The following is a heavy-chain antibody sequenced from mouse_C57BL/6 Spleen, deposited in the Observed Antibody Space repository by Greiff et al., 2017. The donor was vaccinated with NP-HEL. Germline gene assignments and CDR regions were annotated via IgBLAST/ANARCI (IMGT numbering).Heavy chain of an antibody. CDR3: ARGGTGTFAY. J-gene: IGHJ3*01. V-gene: IGHV1-18*01. Sequence: VQLQQSGPELVKPGASVKIPCKASGYTFTDYNMDWVKQSHGKSLEWIGDINPNNGGTSNNQKFKGKATLTVDKSSSTAYMELRSLTSEDTAVYYCARGGTGTFAYWGQGTLVTVSA. CDR1: GYTFTDYN. CDR2: INPNNGGT. D-gene: IGHD4-1*01.